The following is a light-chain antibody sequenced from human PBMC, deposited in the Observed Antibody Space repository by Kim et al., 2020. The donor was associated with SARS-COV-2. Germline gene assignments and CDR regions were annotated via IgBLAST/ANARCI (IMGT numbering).Light chain of an antibody. V-gene: IGLV3-1*01. CDR2: QDT. CDR1: RLADKD. CDR3: QVWDSTTAI. J-gene: IGLJ2*01. Sequence: SYELTQPPSVSVSPGQTASITCSGDRLADKDVCWHQQMPGQSPVLVIYQDTKRPSGIPERFSGSNSGNTATLTISRTQAMDDADYYCQVWDSTTAIFGGG.